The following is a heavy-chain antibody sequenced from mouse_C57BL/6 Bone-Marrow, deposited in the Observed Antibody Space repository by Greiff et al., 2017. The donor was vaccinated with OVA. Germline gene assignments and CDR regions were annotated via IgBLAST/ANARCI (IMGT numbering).Heavy chain of an antibody. CDR1: GYTFTNYW. V-gene: IGHV1-59*01. Sequence: QVQLQQPGAELVRPGTSVKLSCKASGYTFTNYWMHWVKQRPGQGLEWIGVIAPSDSYINYNQKFKGRATLTVDTSSSTAYIHLSSLTSEDSAVSYYAHSGSNLYLHFWGRGTSLTVSS. CDR3: AHSGSNLYLHF. D-gene: IGHD1-1*01. J-gene: IGHJ2*02. CDR2: IAPSDSYI.